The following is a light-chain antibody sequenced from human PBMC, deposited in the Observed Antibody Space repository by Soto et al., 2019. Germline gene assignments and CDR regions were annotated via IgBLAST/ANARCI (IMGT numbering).Light chain of an antibody. CDR3: QQSYSTPFT. CDR2: AAS. J-gene: IGKJ3*01. V-gene: IGKV1-39*01. Sequence: DIQMTQSPSSLSASVGDRDTITCRASQSISSYLNWYQQKPGKAPKLLIYAASSLQSGVPSRFSGSGSGTYFTLTISSLQPEDFSTYYCQQSYSTPFTFGPGTKVDIK. CDR1: QSISSY.